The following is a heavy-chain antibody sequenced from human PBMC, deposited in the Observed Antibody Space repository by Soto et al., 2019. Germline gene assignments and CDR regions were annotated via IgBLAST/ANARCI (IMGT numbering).Heavy chain of an antibody. CDR2: IYYSGST. CDR1: GGSISSYY. V-gene: IGHV4-59*01. D-gene: IGHD4-17*01. J-gene: IGHJ6*02. Sequence: TSETLSLTCTVSGGSISSYYWSWIRRPPGKGLEWIGYIYYSGSTNYNPSLKSRVTISVDTSKNQFSLKLSSVTAADTAVYYCARVGDDYGDYSGMDVWGQGTTVTVSS. CDR3: ARVGDDYGDYSGMDV.